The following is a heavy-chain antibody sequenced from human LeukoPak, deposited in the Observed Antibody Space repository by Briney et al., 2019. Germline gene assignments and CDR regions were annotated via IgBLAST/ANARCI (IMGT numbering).Heavy chain of an antibody. D-gene: IGHD6-19*01. CDR1: GFTFSNYN. CDR2: FGTSSSYI. J-gene: IGHJ4*02. Sequence: PGGSLRLSCAASGFTFSNYNMNWVRQAPGKGPEWVSCFGTSSSYIYYADSVKGRFTITRDNAKSSLYLQMNSLRAEDTAVYYCARDGSSSGWDFDYWGQGTLVTVSS. CDR3: ARDGSSSGWDFDY. V-gene: IGHV3-21*01.